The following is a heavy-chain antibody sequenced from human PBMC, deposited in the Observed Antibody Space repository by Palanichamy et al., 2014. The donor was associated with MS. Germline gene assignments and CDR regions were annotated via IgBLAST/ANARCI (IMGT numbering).Heavy chain of an antibody. V-gene: IGHV1-8*01. CDR3: ARDRDLGYCTGTDCYSHLHYYYAMDV. CDR2: MHPNSGST. CDR1: GYTFTNYE. Sequence: QVQLVQSGAEVRKPGASVRVSCKASGYTFTNYEINWVRQATGRGLEWMGWMHPNSGSTAYAQRFQGRVTVTRDTSTSTAYMDLSSLGPEDSAVYFCARDRDLGYCTGTDCYSHLHYYYAMDVWGQGTTVAVSS. J-gene: IGHJ6*02. D-gene: IGHD2-8*02.